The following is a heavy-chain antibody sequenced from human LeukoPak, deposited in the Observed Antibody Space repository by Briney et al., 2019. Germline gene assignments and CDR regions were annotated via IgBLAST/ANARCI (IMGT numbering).Heavy chain of an antibody. Sequence: GGSLRLSCAASGFTFSSYGMHWVRQAPGKGLEWVAFIRYDGSNKYYADSVKGRFTISRDNSKNTLYLQMNSLRAEDTAVYYCARGTSCGYSYPCWGRVDVWGKGTTVTVSS. CDR1: GFTFSSYG. CDR2: IRYDGSNK. V-gene: IGHV3-30*02. D-gene: IGHD5-18*01. CDR3: ARGTSCGYSYPCWGRVDV. J-gene: IGHJ6*04.